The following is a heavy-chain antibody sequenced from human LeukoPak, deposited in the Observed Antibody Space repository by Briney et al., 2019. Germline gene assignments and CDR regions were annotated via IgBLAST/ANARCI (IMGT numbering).Heavy chain of an antibody. Sequence: ASVKVSCKVSGYTLTELSMHWVRQAPGKGLEWMGGFDSEDGETIYAQKFQGRVTMTEDTSTDTAYMELSSLRSEDTAVYYCATDQLGYCSSTSCLDYWGQGTLVTVSS. CDR2: FDSEDGET. D-gene: IGHD2-2*01. CDR3: ATDQLGYCSSTSCLDY. V-gene: IGHV1-24*01. J-gene: IGHJ4*02. CDR1: GYTLTELS.